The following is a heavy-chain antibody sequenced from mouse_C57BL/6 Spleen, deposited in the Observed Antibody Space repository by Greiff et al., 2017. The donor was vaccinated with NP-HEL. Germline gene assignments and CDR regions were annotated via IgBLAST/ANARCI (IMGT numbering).Heavy chain of an antibody. Sequence: EVKLVESGGGLVKPGGSLKLSCAASGFTFSDYGMHWVRQAPEKGLEWVAYISSGSSTLYYADTVKGRFTISRDNAKNTLFLQMTSLRSEDTAMYYCARLDYFDYWGQGTTLTVSS. CDR3: ARLDYFDY. CDR1: GFTFSDYG. CDR2: ISSGSSTL. V-gene: IGHV5-17*01. J-gene: IGHJ2*01.